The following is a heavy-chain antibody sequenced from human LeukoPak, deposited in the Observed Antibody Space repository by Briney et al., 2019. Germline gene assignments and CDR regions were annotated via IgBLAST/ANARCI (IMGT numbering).Heavy chain of an antibody. V-gene: IGHV3-7*05. Sequence: GGSLRLSCAASGFTFSDFWMTWVRQAPGRGLEWGAHINQDGSAKYSVDSVRGRFTISRDNVKNSLFLQLNILRAEDTAVYYCARSGMAVAARPWDWGQGTLVTVSS. CDR3: ARSGMAVAARPWD. J-gene: IGHJ1*01. D-gene: IGHD6-19*01. CDR1: GFTFSDFW. CDR2: INQDGSAK.